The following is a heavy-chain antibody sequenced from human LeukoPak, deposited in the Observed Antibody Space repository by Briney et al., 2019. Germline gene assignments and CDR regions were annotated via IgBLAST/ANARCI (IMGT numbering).Heavy chain of an antibody. CDR3: VRPDGYCSSASCYSLWFDP. V-gene: IGHV4-39*01. CDR2: IYYSGST. J-gene: IGHJ5*02. Sequence: PSETLSLTCTVSCGSISSSSYYWGWIRQPPGKGLEWIGSIYYSGSTYYNPSLKSRVTISVDTSKNQFSLKLSSVTAADTAVYYCVRPDGYCSSASCYSLWFDPWGQGTLVTVSS. CDR1: CGSISSSSYY. D-gene: IGHD2-2*03.